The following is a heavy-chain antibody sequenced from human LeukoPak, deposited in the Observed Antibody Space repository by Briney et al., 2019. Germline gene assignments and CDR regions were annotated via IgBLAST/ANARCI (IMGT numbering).Heavy chain of an antibody. CDR1: GGTFISYA. Sequence: ASVTVSCKASGGTFISYAISWVRQAPGQGLEWMGGIIPIFGTANYAQKFQGRVTITADESTSTAYMELSSLRSEDTAVYYCARSDRSGWYGVYWGQGTLVTVSS. D-gene: IGHD6-19*01. V-gene: IGHV1-69*13. CDR3: ARSDRSGWYGVY. J-gene: IGHJ4*02. CDR2: IIPIFGTA.